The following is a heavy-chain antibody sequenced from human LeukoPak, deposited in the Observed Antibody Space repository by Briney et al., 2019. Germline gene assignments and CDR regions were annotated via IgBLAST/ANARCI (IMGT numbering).Heavy chain of an antibody. D-gene: IGHD3-22*01. V-gene: IGHV3-9*01. Sequence: PGRSLRLSCAASGFTFDDYAMHWVRQAPGKGLEWVSGISWNSGSIGYADSVKGRFTISRDNAKNSLYLQMNSLRAEDTALYYCAKEFYYQNAFDIWGQGTMVTVSS. CDR3: AKEFYYQNAFDI. CDR2: ISWNSGSI. J-gene: IGHJ3*02. CDR1: GFTFDDYA.